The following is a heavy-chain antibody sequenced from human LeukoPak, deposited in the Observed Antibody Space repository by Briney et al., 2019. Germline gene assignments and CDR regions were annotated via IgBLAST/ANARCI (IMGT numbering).Heavy chain of an antibody. V-gene: IGHV3-21*01. CDR2: ISSSSSYI. D-gene: IGHD1-14*01. CDR1: GFTFSSYS. Sequence: GGSLRLSCAASGFTFSSYSMNWVRQAPGKGLEWVSSISSSSSYIYYADSVKGRFTISRDNAKNSLYLQMNSLRAEDTAVYYCARGNCINKALDYWGQGTLVTVSS. CDR3: ARGNCINKALDY. J-gene: IGHJ4*02.